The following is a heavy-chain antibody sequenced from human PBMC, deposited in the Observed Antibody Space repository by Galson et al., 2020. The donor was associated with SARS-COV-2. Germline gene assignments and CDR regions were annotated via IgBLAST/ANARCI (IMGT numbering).Heavy chain of an antibody. CDR3: ARPHCSGGSCYFDYFDY. Sequence: GGSLRLSCAASGFTFSSYGMHWVRQAPGKGLEWVAVIWYDGSNKYYADSVKGRFTISRDNSKNTLYLQMNSLRAEDTAVYYCARPHCSGGSCYFDYFDYWGQGTRVTVSS. J-gene: IGHJ4*02. CDR1: GFTFSSYG. D-gene: IGHD2-15*01. V-gene: IGHV3-33*01. CDR2: IWYDGSNK.